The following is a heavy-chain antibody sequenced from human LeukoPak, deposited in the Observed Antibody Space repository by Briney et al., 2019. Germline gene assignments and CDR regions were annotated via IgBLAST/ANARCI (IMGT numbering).Heavy chain of an antibody. D-gene: IGHD3-10*01. V-gene: IGHV3-48*03. Sequence: GGSLRLSCAASGFTFSSYEMNWVRQAPGEGLEWVSYISSSGSTIYYADSVKGRFTISRDNAKNSLYLQMNSLRAEDTAVYYCARVLTNSGELDYWGQGTLVTVSS. CDR1: GFTFSSYE. J-gene: IGHJ4*02. CDR2: ISSSGSTI. CDR3: ARVLTNSGELDY.